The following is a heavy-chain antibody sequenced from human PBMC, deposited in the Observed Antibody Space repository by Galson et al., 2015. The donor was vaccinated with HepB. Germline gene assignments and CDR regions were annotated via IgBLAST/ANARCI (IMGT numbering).Heavy chain of an antibody. V-gene: IGHV3-64*01. D-gene: IGHD2-15*01. Sequence: SLTLSCAASGFTFSSYAMHWVRQAPGKGLAYVSAINTNGGSTNYASSVKGRFTISRDNSKNALYLQMGSLRAEDMAVYYCARLYCSVCSCYFDTWGQGTLVTVSS. CDR3: ARLYCSVCSCYFDT. J-gene: IGHJ4*02. CDR2: INTNGGST. CDR1: GFTFSSYA.